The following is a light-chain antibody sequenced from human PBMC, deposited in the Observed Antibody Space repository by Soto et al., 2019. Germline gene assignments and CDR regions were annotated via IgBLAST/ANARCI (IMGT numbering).Light chain of an antibody. Sequence: EIVMTQSPATLAVSPGETTRLSCRASQSINSDVAWYQQKLGQTPRLLIHGASTRATGIAARFSGSGSGTEFTPTISGLQSEDFATYYCQQYNSWPLTFGGGTKVDIK. CDR1: QSINSD. J-gene: IGKJ4*01. CDR3: QQYNSWPLT. V-gene: IGKV3-15*01. CDR2: GAS.